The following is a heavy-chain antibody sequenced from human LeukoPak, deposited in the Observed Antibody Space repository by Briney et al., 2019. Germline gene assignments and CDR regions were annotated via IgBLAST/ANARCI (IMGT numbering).Heavy chain of an antibody. Sequence: SETLSLTCTVSGYSISSSNWWGWIRQPPGKGLEWIGYTYYSGSTYYNPSLKSRVTMSVDTSKNQFSLKLSSVTAVDTAVYYCARRSGSTSCFDYWGQGTLVTVSS. V-gene: IGHV4-28*01. CDR1: GYSISSSNW. CDR2: TYYSGST. D-gene: IGHD2-2*01. J-gene: IGHJ4*02. CDR3: ARRSGSTSCFDY.